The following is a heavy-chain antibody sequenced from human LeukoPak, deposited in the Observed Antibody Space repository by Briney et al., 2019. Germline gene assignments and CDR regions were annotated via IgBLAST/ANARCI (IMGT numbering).Heavy chain of an antibody. V-gene: IGHV4-39*07. D-gene: IGHD2-21*02. J-gene: IGHJ4*02. CDR1: GDSLRKSTFY. CDR3: ARTHCEGDCFSAIRY. Sequence: SETLSLTCTVSGDSLRKSTFYWVWIRQPPGRGLEWIGSIYYSGGADYNPSLQSRVTISVDTSKNEFSLKVRSVTAADTAVYFCARTHCEGDCFSAIRYWGQGTPVTVSS. CDR2: IYYSGGA.